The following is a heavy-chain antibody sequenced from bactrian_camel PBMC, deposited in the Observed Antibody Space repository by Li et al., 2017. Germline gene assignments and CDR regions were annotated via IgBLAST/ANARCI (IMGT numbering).Heavy chain of an antibody. D-gene: IGHD2*01. J-gene: IGHJ4*01. V-gene: IGHV3S54*01. CDR1: GIAYTIYC. CDR2: INTRGGQT. Sequence: HVQLVESGGGSVQAGGSLRLSCGDSGIAYTIYCVGWFRQVSGKDREGVASINTRGGQTYYADFVKGRFTTSQDNAKNILYLQMNSLRPEDTAKYYCAADPSISFGGNRGALEWWLPHEPPTERRFTYWGQGTQVTVS. CDR3: AADPSISFGGNRGALEWWLPHEPPTERRFTY.